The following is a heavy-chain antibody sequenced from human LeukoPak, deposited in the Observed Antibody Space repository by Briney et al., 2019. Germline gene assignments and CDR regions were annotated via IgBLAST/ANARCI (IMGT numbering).Heavy chain of an antibody. CDR3: ARGRIAAAGRGFYYFDY. CDR2: ISSGSSYI. CDR1: GFTFSTYT. J-gene: IGHJ4*02. D-gene: IGHD6-13*01. Sequence: GGSLRLSCAASGFTFSTYTMNWVRQAPGKGLEWVSSISSGSSYIYYADSVKGRFTISRDNAKNSLYLQMNSLRAEDTAVYYCARGRIAAAGRGFYYFDYWGQGTLVTVSS. V-gene: IGHV3-21*01.